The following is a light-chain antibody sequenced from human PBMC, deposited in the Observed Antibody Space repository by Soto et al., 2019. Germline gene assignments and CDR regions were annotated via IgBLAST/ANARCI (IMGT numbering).Light chain of an antibody. CDR2: ASS. J-gene: IGKJ1*01. CDR1: QIISSAY. Sequence: EILLTQSPGTLSLSPGDRATLSCRASQIISSAYLAGYQQRPGQAPRLVIYASSSRATGIPDRFSGSVSGTDFTLTIGGLEPEDLAVYSCQQCDDSLPWTFGQGTKVEMK. CDR3: QQCDDSLPWT. V-gene: IGKV3-20*01.